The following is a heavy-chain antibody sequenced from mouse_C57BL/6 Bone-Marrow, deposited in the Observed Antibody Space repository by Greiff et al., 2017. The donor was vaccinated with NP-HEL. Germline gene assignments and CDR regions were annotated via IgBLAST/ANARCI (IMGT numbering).Heavy chain of an antibody. CDR2: IDPENGDT. CDR1: GFNIKDDY. J-gene: IGHJ2*01. D-gene: IGHD1-1*01. Sequence: EVQLQQSGAELVRPGASVKLSCTASGFNIKDDYMHWVKQRPEQGLEWIGWIDPENGDTEYASKFQGKATITADTSSNTAYLQLSSLTSEDTAVYYCTTHYGSSSYYFDYWGQGTTLTVSS. V-gene: IGHV14-4*01. CDR3: TTHYGSSSYYFDY.